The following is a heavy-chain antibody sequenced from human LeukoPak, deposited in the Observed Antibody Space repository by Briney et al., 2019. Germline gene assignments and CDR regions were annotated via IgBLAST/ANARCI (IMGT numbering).Heavy chain of an antibody. CDR3: ASQLGGNVY. D-gene: IGHD3-16*01. V-gene: IGHV3-74*01. Sequence: PGGPVRLSCAACGFTLSDNWMHWVRQAPGKGVVWVSVISSEGRSTIYADSVKGRFTISRDNAKNTLYLQMDSLSAEATAVYFCASQLGGNVYWGQGTLVTVSS. CDR1: GFTLSDNW. J-gene: IGHJ4*02. CDR2: ISSEGRST.